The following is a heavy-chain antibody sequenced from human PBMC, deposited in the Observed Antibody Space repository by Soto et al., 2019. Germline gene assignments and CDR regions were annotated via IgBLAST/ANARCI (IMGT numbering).Heavy chain of an antibody. V-gene: IGHV3-7*03. J-gene: IGHJ4*02. CDR1: GGSISSGGYS. CDR2: IKQDGSEK. CDR3: AKGPATGAH. Sequence: ETLSLTCAVSGGSISSGGYSWSWIRQPPGKGLEWVANIKQDGSEKYYVDSVKGRFTISRDNSKNTLYLQMNSLRAEDTAVYYCAKGPATGAHWGQGTLVTVSS. D-gene: IGHD4-17*01.